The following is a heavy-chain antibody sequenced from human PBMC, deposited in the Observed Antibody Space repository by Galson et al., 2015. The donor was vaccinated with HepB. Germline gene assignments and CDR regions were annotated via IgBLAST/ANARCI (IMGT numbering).Heavy chain of an antibody. CDR1: GYTFSNYA. CDR2: ISSNGVSA. V-gene: IGHV3-64*01. D-gene: IGHD3-10*01. Sequence: SLRLSCAASGYTFSNYAMHWVRQAPGKGLEYVSAISSNGVSAHYANSVKGRFIISRDNSKNTLDLQMGSLRVEDTAVYYCAREAYPQYYASGSYWGPDYWGQGTLVTVSS. CDR3: AREAYPQYYASGSYWGPDY. J-gene: IGHJ4*02.